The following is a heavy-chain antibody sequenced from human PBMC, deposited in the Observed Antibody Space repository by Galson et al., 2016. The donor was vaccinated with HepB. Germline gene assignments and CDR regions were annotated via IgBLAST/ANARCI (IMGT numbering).Heavy chain of an antibody. CDR1: GNSFTSHW. V-gene: IGHV5-51*01. CDR2: IHAADSHT. CDR3: ASAVNGLFWFDP. Sequence: QSGAEVKKPGESLKISCKASGNSFTSHWIGWVRQMPGKGLEWMGIIHAADSHTKYSPSLQGHITISTDQSINTAYLQWSSLRASDTAMYYCASAVNGLFWFDPWGQRTLVTVSS. D-gene: IGHD3-9*01. J-gene: IGHJ5*02.